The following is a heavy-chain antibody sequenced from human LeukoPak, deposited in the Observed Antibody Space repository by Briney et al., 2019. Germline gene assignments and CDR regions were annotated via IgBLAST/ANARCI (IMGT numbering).Heavy chain of an antibody. CDR1: GFTFSSYA. Sequence: GGSLRLSCAASGFTFSSYAMSWVRQAPGKGLEWVSAISGSGGSTYYADSVKGRFTISRDNAKNSLYLQMNSLRAEDTAVYYCAREGDLYYFDYWGQGTLVTVSS. V-gene: IGHV3-23*01. CDR2: ISGSGGST. D-gene: IGHD2-21*02. J-gene: IGHJ4*02. CDR3: AREGDLYYFDY.